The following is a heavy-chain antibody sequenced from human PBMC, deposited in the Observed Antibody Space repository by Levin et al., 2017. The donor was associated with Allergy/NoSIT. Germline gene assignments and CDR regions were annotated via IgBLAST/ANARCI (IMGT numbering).Heavy chain of an antibody. CDR1: GFTFRTYW. CDR3: ARDNPNFYYYMDL. J-gene: IGHJ6*03. Sequence: GGSLRLSCAASGFTFRTYWMSWVRQAPGKGLEWVANIKQDGSDKYYVDSVKGRFTISRDNAKNSLCLQMNSLRAEDTAVYYCARDNPNFYYYMDLWGKGTTLTVSS. CDR2: IKQDGSDK. V-gene: IGHV3-7*01.